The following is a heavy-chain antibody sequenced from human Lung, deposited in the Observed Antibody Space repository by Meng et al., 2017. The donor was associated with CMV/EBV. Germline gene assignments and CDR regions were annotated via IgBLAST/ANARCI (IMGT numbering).Heavy chain of an antibody. V-gene: IGHV4-4*02. Sequence: QGRVQGSGPGLVKPSGTLSLTCAVSGGSISSSNWWSWVRQPPGKGLEWIGEIYHSGSTNYNPSLKSRVTISVDKSKNQFSLKLSSVTAADTAVYYCASFPPPGKQWLVTDYWGQGTLVTVSS. CDR3: ASFPPPGKQWLVTDY. CDR1: GGSISSSNW. CDR2: IYHSGST. D-gene: IGHD6-19*01. J-gene: IGHJ4*02.